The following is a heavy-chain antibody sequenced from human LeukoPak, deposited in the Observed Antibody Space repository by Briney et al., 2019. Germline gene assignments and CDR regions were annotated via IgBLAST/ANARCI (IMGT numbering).Heavy chain of an antibody. Sequence: VASVKVSCKASGGTFSSYAISWVRQAPGQGLEWMGGIIPIFGTANYAQKFQGRVTITADESTSTAYMELSSLRSEDTAVYYCARKGDYFDAFGIWGQGTMVTVSS. CDR2: IIPIFGTA. CDR3: ARKGDYFDAFGI. V-gene: IGHV1-69*01. D-gene: IGHD4-17*01. J-gene: IGHJ3*02. CDR1: GGTFSSYA.